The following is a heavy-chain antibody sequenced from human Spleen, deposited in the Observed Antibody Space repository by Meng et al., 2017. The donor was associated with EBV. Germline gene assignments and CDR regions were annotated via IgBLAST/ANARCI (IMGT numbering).Heavy chain of an antibody. Sequence: QGPLEESGPGLVKPSGTLSLTCAVSGGSISNPNWWSWVRQPPGKGLEWIAEMFHSGSTNYNPSLKSRITISVDKSKNQFSLNLSSVTAADTAVYYCARRARQLVPNSYYYFDYWGQGALVTVSS. D-gene: IGHD5-18*01. V-gene: IGHV4-4*02. CDR3: ARRARQLVPNSYYYFDY. J-gene: IGHJ4*02. CDR2: MFHSGST. CDR1: GGSISNPNW.